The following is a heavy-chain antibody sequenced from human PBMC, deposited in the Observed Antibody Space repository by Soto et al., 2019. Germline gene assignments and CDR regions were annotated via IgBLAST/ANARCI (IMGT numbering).Heavy chain of an antibody. J-gene: IGHJ3*02. CDR3: ARDSDYAFDI. Sequence: PGGSLRLSCAASGFTFSSYSMNWVRQAPGKGLEWVSYINGGFTTHYADSVRGRFTISRDNAKNSLYLQMDSLRVEDTAVYYCARDSDYAFDIWGQGTVVTVSS. D-gene: IGHD3-10*01. CDR2: INGGFTT. V-gene: IGHV3-48*01. CDR1: GFTFSSYS.